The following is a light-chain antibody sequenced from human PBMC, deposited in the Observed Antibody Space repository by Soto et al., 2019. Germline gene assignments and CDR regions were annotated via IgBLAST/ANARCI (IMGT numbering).Light chain of an antibody. V-gene: IGLV1-44*01. CDR3: SLYSSNGSLI. Sequence: QTVVTQPPSASGTPGQRVTISCSGTYSNIGDNTVNWYQQVPGTAPKLLIYSDDQRPSGVPDRFSGSRSGSSASLAISGLQSDDEADYFCSLYSSNGSLIFGPGTKLTVL. CDR1: YSNIGDNT. J-gene: IGLJ1*01. CDR2: SDD.